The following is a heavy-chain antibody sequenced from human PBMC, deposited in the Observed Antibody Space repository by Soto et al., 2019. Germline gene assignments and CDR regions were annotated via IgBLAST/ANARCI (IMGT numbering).Heavy chain of an antibody. CDR3: ARETGGSHPRYFDF. CDR1: GGSISSYY. D-gene: IGHD1-26*01. V-gene: IGHV4-59*01. Sequence: QVQLQESGPGLVKPSETLSLTCTVSGGSISSYYWSWIRQPPGKGLEWIGYMSYSGTTNYNPSIKSRVTISIDTSKNQLSLKLSSVTAADTAVFYCARETGGSHPRYFDFWGQGTLVTVSS. CDR2: MSYSGTT. J-gene: IGHJ4*02.